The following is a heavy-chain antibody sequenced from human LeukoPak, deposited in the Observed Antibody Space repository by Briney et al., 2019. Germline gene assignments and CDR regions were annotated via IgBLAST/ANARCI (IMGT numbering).Heavy chain of an antibody. CDR1: GYTFTGYY. CDR3: ARSLRDGYNVQFDY. J-gene: IGHJ4*02. Sequence: ASVKVSCKASGYTFTGYYMHWVRQAPGQGLEWMGWINPNSGGTNYAQKFQGRVTMTRDTSISTAYMEPSRLRSDDTAVYYCARSLRDGYNVQFDYWGQGTLVTVSS. CDR2: INPNSGGT. D-gene: IGHD5-24*01. V-gene: IGHV1-2*02.